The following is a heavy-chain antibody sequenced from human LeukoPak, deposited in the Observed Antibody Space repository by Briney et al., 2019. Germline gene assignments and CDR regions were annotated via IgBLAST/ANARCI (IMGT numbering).Heavy chain of an antibody. CDR3: ARNSSGCSFDR. CDR1: GLSISSGHY. CDR2: IYHSGGRFETGST. J-gene: IGHJ5*02. D-gene: IGHD6-19*01. V-gene: IGHV4-38-2*02. Sequence: NPSETLSLTCTVSGLSISSGHYWGWIRQPPGKGLEWIASIYHSGGRFETGSTHYSPSLKSRVTISVDTSKNQLSLMMTSVTAADTAVYYCARNSSGCSFDRWGQGTLVTVSS.